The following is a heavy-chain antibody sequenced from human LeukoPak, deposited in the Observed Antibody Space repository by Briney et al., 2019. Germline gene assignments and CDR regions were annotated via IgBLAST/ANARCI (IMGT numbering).Heavy chain of an antibody. CDR3: ARDNYYDSSGYKPFDY. CDR2: IYTSGST. D-gene: IGHD3-22*01. Sequence: SETLSLTCTVSGGSISSYYWSWIRQPAGKGLEWIGRIYTSGSTNYNPSLKSRVTMSVDTSKNQFSLKLSSVTAADTAVYYCARDNYYDSSGYKPFDYWGQGTLVTVSS. CDR1: GGSISSYY. J-gene: IGHJ4*02. V-gene: IGHV4-4*07.